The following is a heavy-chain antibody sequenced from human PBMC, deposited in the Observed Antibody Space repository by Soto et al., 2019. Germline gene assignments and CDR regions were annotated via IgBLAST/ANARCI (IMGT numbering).Heavy chain of an antibody. V-gene: IGHV3-48*01. D-gene: IGHD3-10*01. CDR2: ISSSSRTL. CDR1: GFTFSSYS. CDR3: ARATMVRGAEFDY. Sequence: EVQLVESGGGLVQPGGSLRLSCAASGFTFSSYSMNWVRQAPGKGLEWVSYISSSSRTLYYADSVKGRFTISIDNAKNSLYPQMKSLRAEGTAVYYSARATMVRGAEFDYWGQGTLVTVSS. J-gene: IGHJ4*02.